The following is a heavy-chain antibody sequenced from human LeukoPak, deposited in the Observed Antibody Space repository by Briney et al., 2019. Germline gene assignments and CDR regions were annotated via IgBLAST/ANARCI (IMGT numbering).Heavy chain of an antibody. CDR2: IYTSGST. J-gene: IGHJ4*02. CDR1: GGSISSFY. CDR3: ARVVIAAAGDYFDY. V-gene: IGHV4-4*07. D-gene: IGHD6-13*01. Sequence: SETLSLNCTVSGGSISSFYWSWLRQPAGKGLEWIGRIYTSGSTNYNPSLKSRVTMSVDTSKNQFSLKLSSVTAADTAVYYCARVVIAAAGDYFDYWGQGTLVTVSS.